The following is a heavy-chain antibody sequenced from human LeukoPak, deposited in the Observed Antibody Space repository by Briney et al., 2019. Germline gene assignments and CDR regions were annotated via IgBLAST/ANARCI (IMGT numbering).Heavy chain of an antibody. J-gene: IGHJ4*02. D-gene: IGHD6-6*01. CDR2: INHSGST. CDR3: AGAEGSSFITDY. CDR1: GGSFSGYY. Sequence: PSETLSLTCAVYGGSFSGYYWSWIRQPSGKGLEWIGEINHSGSTNYNPSLKSRVTISVDTSKNQFSLKLTSVTAADTAVYFCAGAEGSSFITDYWGQGTLVTVSS. V-gene: IGHV4-34*01.